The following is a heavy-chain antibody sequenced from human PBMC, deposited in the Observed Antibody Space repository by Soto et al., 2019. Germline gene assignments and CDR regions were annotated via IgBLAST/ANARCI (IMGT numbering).Heavy chain of an antibody. V-gene: IGHV4-59*01. J-gene: IGHJ5*02. CDR2: IYYSGST. Sequence: ETLSLTCTVSGGSISSYYWSWIRQPPGKGLEWIGYIYYSGSTNYNPSLKSRVTISVDTSKNQFSLKLSSVTAADTAVYYCARVLFGSNCWFDPWGQGTLVTVS. CDR1: GGSISSYY. D-gene: IGHD3-16*01. CDR3: ARVLFGSNCWFDP.